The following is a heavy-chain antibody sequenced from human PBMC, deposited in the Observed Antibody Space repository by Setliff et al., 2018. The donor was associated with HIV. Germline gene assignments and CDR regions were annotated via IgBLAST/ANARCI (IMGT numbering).Heavy chain of an antibody. J-gene: IGHJ6*02. CDR2: ISWNSGSI. Sequence: AGGSLRLSCAASGFTFVVYAMHWVRQAPGKGLERVSGISWNSGSIGYADSVKGRFTISRDNVKNSRYLQMNSLRAEDMALYYCAKDIKRLSGDYVKVYGMDVWGQGTTVTVSS. CDR3: AKDIKRLSGDYVKVYGMDV. CDR1: GFTFVVYA. V-gene: IGHV3-9*03. D-gene: IGHD4-17*01.